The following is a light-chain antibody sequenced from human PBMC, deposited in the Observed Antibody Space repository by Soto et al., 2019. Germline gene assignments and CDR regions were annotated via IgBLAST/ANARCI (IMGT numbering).Light chain of an antibody. V-gene: IGKV1-39*01. CDR1: QSISTF. CDR2: DAS. CDR3: QHSSGIPVT. J-gene: IGKJ4*01. Sequence: DIQMTQSXXXLSASIGDRVAITCRSSQSISTFLNWYKQSPGKAPNLLIHDASRLKGGVPSRFSGSGSGTDFTLTISSLQPEDFATYYCQHSSGIPVTFGGGTKVE.